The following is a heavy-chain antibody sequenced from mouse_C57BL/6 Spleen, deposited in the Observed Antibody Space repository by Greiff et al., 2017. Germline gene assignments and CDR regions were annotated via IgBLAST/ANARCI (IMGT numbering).Heavy chain of an antibody. CDR3: ARDYGSNFDY. Sequence: QVQLQQSGAELARPGASVKMSCKASGYTFTSYTMPWVKQRPGQGLEWIGYINPSSGYTKYNQKFKDKATLTADKSSSTAYMQLSSLTSEDSAVYYCARDYGSNFDYWGQGTTLTVSS. CDR2: INPSSGYT. J-gene: IGHJ2*01. D-gene: IGHD1-1*01. CDR1: GYTFTSYT. V-gene: IGHV1-4*01.